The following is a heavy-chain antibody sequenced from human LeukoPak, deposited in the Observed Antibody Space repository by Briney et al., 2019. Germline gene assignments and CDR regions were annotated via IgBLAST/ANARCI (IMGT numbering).Heavy chain of an antibody. CDR3: AKGEVYDFWSGFEY. CDR1: GFTFSSYA. J-gene: IGHJ4*02. CDR2: ISSSGGST. Sequence: GGSLRLSCAASGFTFSSYAMSWVRQAPGKGLEWVSTISSSGGSTYHADSVKGRFTISRDNSKNTLYLQMNSLRAEDTAVYYCAKGEVYDFWSGFEYWGQGILVTVSP. D-gene: IGHD3-3*01. V-gene: IGHV3-23*01.